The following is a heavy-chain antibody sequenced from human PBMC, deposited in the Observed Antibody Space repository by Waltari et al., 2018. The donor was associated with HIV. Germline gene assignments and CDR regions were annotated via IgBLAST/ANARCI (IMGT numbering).Heavy chain of an antibody. Sequence: QVQLVQSGAEVKKTGASVKVSCKASGYTFIRYYITCVRQATGQVLAWMGWMNPNSGNTGYAQKFQGRVTMTRNTSISTAYMELSSLRSEDTAVYYCARALRDGYNYPDYWGQGTLVTVSS. CDR3: ARALRDGYNYPDY. D-gene: IGHD5-12*01. CDR2: MNPNSGNT. J-gene: IGHJ4*02. V-gene: IGHV1-8*01. CDR1: GYTFIRYY.